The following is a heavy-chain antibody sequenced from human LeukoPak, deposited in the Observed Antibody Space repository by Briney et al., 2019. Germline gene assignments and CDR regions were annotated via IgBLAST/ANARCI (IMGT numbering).Heavy chain of an antibody. V-gene: IGHV3-49*04. CDR1: GFTFGDYS. CDR2: IRSKAYGGTT. CDR3: ARDLEQWLSMWYYFDY. J-gene: IGHJ4*02. D-gene: IGHD6-19*01. Sequence: GGSLRLSCTASGFTFGDYSMNWVRQAPGRGLEWVGFIRSKAYGGTTEYAASVKGRFTISRDDSKSIAYLQMNSLKTEDTAVYYCARDLEQWLSMWYYFDYWGQGTLVTVSS.